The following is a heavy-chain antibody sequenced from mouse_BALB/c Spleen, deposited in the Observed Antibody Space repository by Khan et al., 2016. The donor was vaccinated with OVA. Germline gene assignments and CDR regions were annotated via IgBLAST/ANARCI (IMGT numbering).Heavy chain of an antibody. D-gene: IGHD2-2*01. J-gene: IGHJ4*01. CDR1: GYTFTNYG. Sequence: QIQLVQSGPELKKPGETVKISCKASGYTFTNYGMNWVKQAPGKGLKWMGWINTYTGEPTYADDFKGRFAFSLETSASTAYLRITNLKNEDTATYCSAGEGYNGTMDYWGQGTSVTVSS. V-gene: IGHV9-3-1*01. CDR3: AGEGYNGTMDY. CDR2: INTYTGEP.